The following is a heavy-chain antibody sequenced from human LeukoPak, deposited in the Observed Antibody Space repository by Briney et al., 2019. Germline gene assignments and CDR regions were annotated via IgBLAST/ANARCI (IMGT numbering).Heavy chain of an antibody. CDR3: ARGTAMVVDY. D-gene: IGHD5-18*01. CDR2: IYYGGST. J-gene: IGHJ4*02. Sequence: SETLSLTCTVSGGSISSYYWSWIRQPPGKGLEWIGYIYYGGSTNYNPSLKSRVTISVDTSKNQFSLKLSSVTAADTAVYYCARGTAMVVDYWGQGTLVTVSS. V-gene: IGHV4-59*01. CDR1: GGSISSYY.